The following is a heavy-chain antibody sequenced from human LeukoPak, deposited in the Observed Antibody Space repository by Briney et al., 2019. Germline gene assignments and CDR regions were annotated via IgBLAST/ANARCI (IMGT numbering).Heavy chain of an antibody. CDR3: ARDSGSYSDY. CDR2: ISGSGDST. Sequence: GGSLRLSCAASGFTFSSFALSWVRQAPGKGLEWVSSISGSGDSTYYMESVKGRFTISRDNSENTLYLQMNSLRAEDTAVYYCARDSGSYSDYWGQGTLVTVSS. CDR1: GFTFSSFA. J-gene: IGHJ4*02. V-gene: IGHV3-23*01. D-gene: IGHD1-26*01.